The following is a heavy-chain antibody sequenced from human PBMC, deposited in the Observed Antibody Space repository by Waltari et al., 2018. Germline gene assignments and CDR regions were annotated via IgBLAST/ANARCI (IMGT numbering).Heavy chain of an antibody. J-gene: IGHJ4*02. CDR2: MYPPGSS. V-gene: IGHV3-66*02. Sequence: DVQLAESGGGLVHPGGSLRLSCAASGFTVSSTHMSGVRQSPGKGRGGVSFMYPPGSSYNADAVEGRFSISRDISQNTVHLQMNNLRLEDTAIYYCARARDEHTAMVFFDLWGQGTVVTVSS. CDR3: ARARDEHTAMVFFDL. CDR1: GFTVSSTH. D-gene: IGHD5-18*01.